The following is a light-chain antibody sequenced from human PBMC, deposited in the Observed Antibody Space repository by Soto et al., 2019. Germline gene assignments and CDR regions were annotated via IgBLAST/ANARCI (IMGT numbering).Light chain of an antibody. Sequence: EVVLTQAPGTLSLSPGERATLSGRASQSVSNNYLSWYQQKPGQAPRVLIYGASNRATGIPDRFSGSGSGPDFSLTISRLEPDDFAVYYCQQYGSSGTFGQGTKV. CDR3: QQYGSSGT. V-gene: IGKV3-20*01. J-gene: IGKJ1*01. CDR1: QSVSNNY. CDR2: GAS.